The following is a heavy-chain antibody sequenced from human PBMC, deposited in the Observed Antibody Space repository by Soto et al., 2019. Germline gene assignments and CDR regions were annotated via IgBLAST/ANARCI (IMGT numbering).Heavy chain of an antibody. J-gene: IGHJ4*02. CDR1: EYSFSTYW. D-gene: IGHD3-22*01. Sequence: PGESLPLSCKGSEYSFSTYWIAWVRQMPGNGLERMGRIDPSDSQTYYSPSFRGHVTISAAKSITTVFLQWSSLRASDTAMYYCARQIYDSDSGPNFQYYFDPWGQGTLVTVAS. CDR3: ARQIYDSDSGPNFQYYFDP. CDR2: IDPSDSQT. V-gene: IGHV5-10-1*01.